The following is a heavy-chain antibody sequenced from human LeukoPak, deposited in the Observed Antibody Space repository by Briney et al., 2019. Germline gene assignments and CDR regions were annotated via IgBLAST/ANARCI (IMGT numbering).Heavy chain of an antibody. CDR1: GYSISSGYY. V-gene: IGHV4-38-2*02. D-gene: IGHD4-23*01. J-gene: IGHJ6*03. CDR2: IYYSGST. Sequence: SETLSLTCTVSGYSISSGYYWGWIRQPPGKGLEWIGSIYYSGSTYYNPSLKSRVTISVDTSKNQFSLKLSSVTAADTAVYYCASPSYGGNSDYYHYMDVWGKGTTVTVSS. CDR3: ASPSYGGNSDYYHYMDV.